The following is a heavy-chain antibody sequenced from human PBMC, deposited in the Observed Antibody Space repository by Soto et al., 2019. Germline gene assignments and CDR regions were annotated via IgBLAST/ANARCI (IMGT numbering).Heavy chain of an antibody. J-gene: IGHJ5*02. Sequence: EVQLLQSGGHLVQPGGSLRLSCAASGFTFNNYAMTWVRQAPGKGLEWVSAISGSGDPTYYADSVKGGFTISRDNSKNTVYLQVNILRAEDTAVYYCAKGLSGSGTYLQSWGQGTLVTVSS. CDR3: AKGLSGSGTYLQS. CDR2: ISGSGDPT. D-gene: IGHD3-10*01. V-gene: IGHV3-23*01. CDR1: GFTFNNYA.